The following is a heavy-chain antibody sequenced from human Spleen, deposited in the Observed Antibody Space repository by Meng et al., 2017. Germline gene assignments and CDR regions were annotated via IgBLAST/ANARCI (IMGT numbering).Heavy chain of an antibody. CDR1: GVSFTDAW. V-gene: IGHV3-15*04. CDR3: ATGAAAADH. D-gene: IGHD6-13*01. CDR2: IETKSEGGTA. J-gene: IGHJ4*02. Sequence: EVQLVEAGGGMVKPGGSLCLSWVASGVSFTDAWMGWVRQAPGKGLEWVGRIETKSEGGTADYAAPVKGRFSISRDDSKNTLYLQMNTLISEDTGVYFCATGAAAADHWGQGTLVTVSS.